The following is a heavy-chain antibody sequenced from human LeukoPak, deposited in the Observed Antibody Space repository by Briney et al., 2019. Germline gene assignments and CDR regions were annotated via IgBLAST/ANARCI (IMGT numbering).Heavy chain of an antibody. CDR3: ARVAEQQLSRKTVRPKAYYFDY. D-gene: IGHD6-13*01. V-gene: IGHV1-3*01. J-gene: IGHJ4*02. Sequence: GASVKVSCKASGYTFTSYSLHWVRQAPGQRLEWMGWINPGNGKTKYPQTFQGRVTMTRNTSISTAYMELSSLRSEDTAVYYCARVAEQQLSRKTVRPKAYYFDYWGQGTLVTVSS. CDR2: INPGNGKT. CDR1: GYTFTSYS.